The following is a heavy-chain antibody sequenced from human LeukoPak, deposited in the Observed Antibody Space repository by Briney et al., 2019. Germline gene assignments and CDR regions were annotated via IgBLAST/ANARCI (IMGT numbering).Heavy chain of an antibody. Sequence: ASETLSLTCTVSSGSISSYYWTWIRQPPGKGLEWIGYIFYTGSTNYNPSLKSRVTMPVDTSKNQFSLKLSSVTAADTAVYYCGRGGYSVIDYWGQGTLVTVSS. CDR3: GRGGYSVIDY. V-gene: IGHV4-59*08. CDR2: IFYTGST. CDR1: SGSISSYY. D-gene: IGHD5-18*01. J-gene: IGHJ4*02.